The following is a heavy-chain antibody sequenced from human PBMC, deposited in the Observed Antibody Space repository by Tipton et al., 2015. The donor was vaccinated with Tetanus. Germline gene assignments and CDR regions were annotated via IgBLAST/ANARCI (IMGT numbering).Heavy chain of an antibody. Sequence: QLVQSGGGVKKPGESLKISCKGSGYIFTNYWIGWVRQKPGKGLEWMGIIYPGDSDTRYSPSFQGQVTISVAKSINTAYLQWSSLKASDTSMFYCARAHCTDGVCNFDFWGQGALVTVAS. J-gene: IGHJ4*02. CDR2: IYPGDSDT. CDR3: ARAHCTDGVCNFDF. D-gene: IGHD2-8*01. V-gene: IGHV5-51*01. CDR1: GYIFTNYW.